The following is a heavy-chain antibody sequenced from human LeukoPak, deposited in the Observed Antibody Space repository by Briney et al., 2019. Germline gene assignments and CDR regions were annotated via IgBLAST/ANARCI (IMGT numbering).Heavy chain of an antibody. Sequence: PSETLSLTCTVSGGSISSYYWSWIRQPPGKGLEWIGYIYYSGSTNYNPSLKSRVTISVDTSKNQFSLKLSSVTAADTAVYYCARHYDFWTFFNPWGQGTLVTVSS. J-gene: IGHJ5*02. CDR2: IYYSGST. D-gene: IGHD3-3*01. V-gene: IGHV4-59*01. CDR1: GGSISSYY. CDR3: ARHYDFWTFFNP.